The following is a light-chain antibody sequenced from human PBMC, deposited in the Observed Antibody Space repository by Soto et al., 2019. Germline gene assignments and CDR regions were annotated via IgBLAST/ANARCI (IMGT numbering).Light chain of an antibody. CDR3: QQRRNWPRT. J-gene: IGKJ1*01. V-gene: IGKV3-11*01. CDR2: DAS. Sequence: EILVTPSPSTVSLFAVVSFSSSCVASQSVSSYLPWYQQKPGQAXRXXXYDASNRATGNPARISGSGSGTDFTLTIRRLEPEDFEVYYCQQRRNWPRTFGEGTKVDI. CDR1: QSVSSY.